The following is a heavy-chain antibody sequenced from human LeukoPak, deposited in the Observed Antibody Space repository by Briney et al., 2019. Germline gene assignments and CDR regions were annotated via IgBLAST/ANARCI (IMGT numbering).Heavy chain of an antibody. Sequence: ASVKVSCKASGYTFTSYDINWVRQATGQGLEWVGWMNPNSGNTGYAQNFQGRVTMTKDTSKSTAFMELRSLRSEDTAVYYCARGRGYCNSTTCRIGVFDYWGQGTLVTVSS. CDR3: ARGRGYCNSTTCRIGVFDY. D-gene: IGHD2-2*01. V-gene: IGHV1-8*01. CDR2: MNPNSGNT. CDR1: GYTFTSYD. J-gene: IGHJ4*02.